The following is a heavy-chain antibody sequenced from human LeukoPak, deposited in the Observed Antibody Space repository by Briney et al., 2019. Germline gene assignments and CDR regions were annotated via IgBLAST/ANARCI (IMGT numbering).Heavy chain of an antibody. D-gene: IGHD1-26*01. CDR1: GFTFNSYE. V-gene: IGHV3-48*03. CDR3: ARSLSGSFNPTNFDY. CDR2: TSTSSGTM. J-gene: IGHJ4*02. Sequence: PGGSLRLSCAASGFTFNSYEMNWVRQAPGKGLEWVSYTSTSSGTMYYADSVKGRFTISRDNAKNSLYLQMNSLRAEDTAVYYCARSLSGSFNPTNFDYWGQGTLVTVSS.